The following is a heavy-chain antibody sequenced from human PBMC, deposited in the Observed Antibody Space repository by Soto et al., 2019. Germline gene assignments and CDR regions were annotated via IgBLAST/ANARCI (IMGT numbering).Heavy chain of an antibody. V-gene: IGHV4-30-4*01. J-gene: IGHJ5*02. CDR3: ARVVVVTANWFDP. CDR1: GVSISSGDYY. Sequence: PSETLSLTCTVSGVSISSGDYYWSWIRQPPGKGLEWIGYIYYSGSTYYNPSLKSRVTISVDTSKNQFSLKLSSVTAADTAVYYCARVVVVTANWFDPWGQGTLVTVSS. D-gene: IGHD2-21*02. CDR2: IYYSGST.